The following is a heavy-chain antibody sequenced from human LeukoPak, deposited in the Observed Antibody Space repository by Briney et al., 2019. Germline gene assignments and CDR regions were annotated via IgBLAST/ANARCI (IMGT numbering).Heavy chain of an antibody. CDR3: ARLTGSYYSAFDI. CDR2: IYPGDSDT. J-gene: IGHJ3*02. V-gene: IGHV5-51*01. CDR1: EDSFTNYW. D-gene: IGHD1-26*01. Sequence: GESLKISCKGSEDSFTNYWIGWVRQMPGKGLECMGIIYPGDSDTRYSPSFQGQVTISADKSNNTAYLQWSSLKASDTAMYYCARLTGSYYSAFDIWGQGTMVTVSS.